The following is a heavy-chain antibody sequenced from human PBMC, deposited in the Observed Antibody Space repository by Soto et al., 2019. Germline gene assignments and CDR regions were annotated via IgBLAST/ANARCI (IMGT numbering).Heavy chain of an antibody. V-gene: IGHV3-74*01. Sequence: GSLRLSCAASGFTFSMYWMHWVRQVPGKGPEWVSRINDDGISTNYADSVKGRFTISRDNAKNTLYLQMNALRVEDTAVYYCTRGPRSTSTGTGAFWGQGTLVTVSS. J-gene: IGHJ4*02. CDR3: TRGPRSTSTGTGAF. D-gene: IGHD1-1*01. CDR1: GFTFSMYW. CDR2: INDDGIST.